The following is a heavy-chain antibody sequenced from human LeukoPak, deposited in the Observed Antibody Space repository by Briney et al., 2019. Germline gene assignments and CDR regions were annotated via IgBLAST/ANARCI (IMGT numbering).Heavy chain of an antibody. CDR1: GGSISSSSYY. CDR3: ARRKVTTDLDY. J-gene: IGHJ4*02. D-gene: IGHD4-17*01. CDR2: IYYSGST. Sequence: PSETLSLTCTVSGGSISSSSYYWDWIRQPPGKGPEWIGYIYYSGSTSYNPSLKSRLTISLDTSKNQFSLKLRSVTAADTAVYYCARRKVTTDLDYWGQGTLVTVSS. V-gene: IGHV4-30-4*08.